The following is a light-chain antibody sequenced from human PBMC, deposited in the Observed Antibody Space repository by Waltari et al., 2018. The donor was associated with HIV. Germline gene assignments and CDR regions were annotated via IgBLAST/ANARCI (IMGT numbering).Light chain of an antibody. CDR2: DNN. J-gene: IGLJ2*01. CDR3: GTWDNSLSAGF. CDR1: SPSFGNNL. V-gene: IGLV1-51*01. Sequence: QSVLTQPPSVSAPPGQKVTISCSGSSPSFGNNLVSWYQQVPGTAPKLLIYDNNRRPSGIPDRFSGSKSGTSATLAITGLQTGDEADYYCGTWDNSLSAGFFGGGTKLTVL.